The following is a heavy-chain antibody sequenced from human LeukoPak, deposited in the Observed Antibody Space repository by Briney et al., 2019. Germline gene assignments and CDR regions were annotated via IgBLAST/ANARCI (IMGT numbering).Heavy chain of an antibody. Sequence: GGSLRLSCAASGFTFSSYEMNWVRQAPGKGLEWVSYISSSGSTIYYADSVKGRFTISRDNAKNSLYLQMNSLRVEDTAVYYCARDSQTRSAFEFWGQGTMVTVSS. CDR1: GFTFSSYE. CDR2: ISSSGSTI. D-gene: IGHD1-14*01. V-gene: IGHV3-48*03. J-gene: IGHJ3*01. CDR3: ARDSQTRSAFEF.